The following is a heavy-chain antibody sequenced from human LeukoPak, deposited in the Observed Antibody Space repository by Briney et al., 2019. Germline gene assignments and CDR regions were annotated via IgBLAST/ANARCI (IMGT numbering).Heavy chain of an antibody. CDR1: GFTVSSSY. V-gene: IGHV3-66*01. J-gene: IGHJ5*02. D-gene: IGHD2-15*01. CDR2: IYTGGST. Sequence: PGGSLRLSCAASGFTVSSSYMSWVRQAPGKGLEWVSVIYTGGSTYYADSVKGRFTTSRDNSKKTLYHQMNSLRAEDTAVYYCATGGYCGGGTCRFDPWGQGTLVTVSS. CDR3: ATGGYCGGGTCRFDP.